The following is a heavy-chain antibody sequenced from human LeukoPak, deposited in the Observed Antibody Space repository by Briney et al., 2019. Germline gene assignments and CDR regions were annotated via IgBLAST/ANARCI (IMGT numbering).Heavy chain of an antibody. Sequence: ASVKVSCKASGYTFTSYDMHWVRQAPGQALEWMGIINPSGDSTSYAQKFQGRVTMTRDTSTSTVYMELSSLRSEDTAVYYCASVLYCGADCYSGRYFFDYWGQGTLVTVSS. CDR1: GYTFTSYD. V-gene: IGHV1-46*01. CDR2: INPSGDST. D-gene: IGHD2-21*02. CDR3: ASVLYCGADCYSGRYFFDY. J-gene: IGHJ4*02.